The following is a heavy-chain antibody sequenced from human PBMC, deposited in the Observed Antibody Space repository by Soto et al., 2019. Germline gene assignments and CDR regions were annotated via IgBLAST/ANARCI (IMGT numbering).Heavy chain of an antibody. J-gene: IGHJ3*02. D-gene: IGHD6-13*01. Sequence: GGSLRLSCAASGFTFSSYGMHWVRQAPGKGLEWVAVIWYDGSNKYYADSVKGRFTISRDNSKNTLYLQMNSLRAEDTAVYYCARGGIAAADGAFDIWGQGTMVTVSS. CDR3: ARGGIAAADGAFDI. CDR1: GFTFSSYG. V-gene: IGHV3-33*01. CDR2: IWYDGSNK.